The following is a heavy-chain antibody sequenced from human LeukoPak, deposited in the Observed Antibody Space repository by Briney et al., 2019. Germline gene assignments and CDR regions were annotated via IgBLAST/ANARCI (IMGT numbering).Heavy chain of an antibody. D-gene: IGHD1-14*01. V-gene: IGHV3-74*01. J-gene: IGHJ4*02. Sequence: GGSLRPSCAASGFTFSSYWMHWVRQAPGKGLVWVSRINSDGSSTSYADSVKGRFTISRDNAKNTLYLQVNSLRAEDTAVYYCARAGQFDYFDYWGQGTLVTVSS. CDR3: ARAGQFDYFDY. CDR2: INSDGSST. CDR1: GFTFSSYW.